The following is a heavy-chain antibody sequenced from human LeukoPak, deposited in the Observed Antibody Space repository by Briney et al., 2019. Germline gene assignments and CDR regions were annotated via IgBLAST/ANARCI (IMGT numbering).Heavy chain of an antibody. CDR3: ARTRHSSSNTHDY. CDR1: GGYISSGGYY. Sequence: TLSLTCTVSGGYISSGGYYWSWIRQHPGKGLEWIGYIYYSGSTYYNPSLKSRVTISVDTSKNQFSLKLSSVTAADTAVYYCARTRHSSSNTHDYWAQGTLVTVSS. D-gene: IGHD6-6*01. J-gene: IGHJ4*02. V-gene: IGHV4-31*03. CDR2: IYYSGST.